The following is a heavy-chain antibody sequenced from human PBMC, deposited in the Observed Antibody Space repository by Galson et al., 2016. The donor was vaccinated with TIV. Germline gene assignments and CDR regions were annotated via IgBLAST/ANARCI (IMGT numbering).Heavy chain of an antibody. CDR1: GFTVSSNY. Sequence: SLRLSCAASGFTVSSNYMSWVRQAPGKGLEWVSVISAGDITYYTDSVKGRFTISRDNSKNTLYLQMNSLRAEDTAVYYCARDSYCPHDLCHDPPVWGQGTLVTVSS. CDR2: ISAGDIT. V-gene: IGHV3-66*01. CDR3: ARDSYCPHDLCHDPPV. D-gene: IGHD2-8*01. J-gene: IGHJ4*02.